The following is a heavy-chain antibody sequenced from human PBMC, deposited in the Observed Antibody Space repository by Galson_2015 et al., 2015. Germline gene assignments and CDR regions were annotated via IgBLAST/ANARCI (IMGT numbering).Heavy chain of an antibody. CDR2: IKSKTDGGTT. CDR1: GFTFSNAW. CDR3: ATGGRYFDWLFGAFDI. D-gene: IGHD3-9*01. V-gene: IGHV3-15*01. Sequence: SLRLSCAASGFTFSNAWMSWVRQAPGKGLEWVGRIKSKTDGGTTDYAAPVKGRFTISRDDSKNTLYLQMNSLKTEDTAVYYCATGGRYFDWLFGAFDIWGQGTMVTVSS. J-gene: IGHJ3*02.